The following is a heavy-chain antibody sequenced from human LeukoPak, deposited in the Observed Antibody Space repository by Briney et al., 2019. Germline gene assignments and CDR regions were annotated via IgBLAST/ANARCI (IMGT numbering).Heavy chain of an antibody. V-gene: IGHV3-23*01. CDR3: ARARDDYGDYNGYYYYMDV. Sequence: GGSLRLSCAASGFTFSSYAMSWVRQAPGKGLEWVSTVSGNGGITYYADSMKGRFTISRDNSKNTLFLQTNSLRAEDTAVYYCARARDDYGDYNGYYYYMDVWGKGTTVTISS. CDR2: VSGNGGIT. J-gene: IGHJ6*03. CDR1: GFTFSSYA. D-gene: IGHD4-17*01.